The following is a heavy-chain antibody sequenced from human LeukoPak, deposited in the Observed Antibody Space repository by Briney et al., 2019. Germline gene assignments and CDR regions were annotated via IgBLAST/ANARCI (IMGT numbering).Heavy chain of an antibody. Sequence: ASVKVSCKVSGYTLTELSMHWVRQAPGKGLEWMGGFDPEDGETIYAQKLQGRVTMTTDTSTSTAYMELRSLRSDDTAVYYCARGIWFGTYFDYWGQGTLVTVSS. CDR1: GYTLTELS. V-gene: IGHV1-24*01. J-gene: IGHJ4*02. D-gene: IGHD3-10*01. CDR2: FDPEDGET. CDR3: ARGIWFGTYFDY.